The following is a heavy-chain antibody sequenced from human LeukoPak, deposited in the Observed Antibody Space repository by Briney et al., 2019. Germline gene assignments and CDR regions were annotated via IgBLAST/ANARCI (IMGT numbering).Heavy chain of an antibody. V-gene: IGHV3-66*02. CDR3: ARLGGKQLVRYYQNYMDV. J-gene: IGHJ6*03. Sequence: GGSLRLSCAASGFTVSSNYMSWVRQAPGKGLEGVSVIYSYGSTYYADSVKGRFTISRDNSKNTLYLQMNSLRVEDTAVYYCARLGGKQLVRYYQNYMDVWGKGTTVTVSS. CDR2: IYSYGST. CDR1: GFTVSSNY. D-gene: IGHD6-6*01.